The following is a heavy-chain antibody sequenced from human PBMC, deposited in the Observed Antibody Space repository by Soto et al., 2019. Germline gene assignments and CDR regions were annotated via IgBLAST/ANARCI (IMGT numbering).Heavy chain of an antibody. D-gene: IGHD3-3*01. J-gene: IGHJ4*02. CDR3: ERDRGFWSGYYREEYVFDT. V-gene: IGHV4-59*12. CDR1: VFSLIGYA. CDR2: VHASGST. Sequence: PAGTXSLTCSVSVFSLIGYALIWIRQTPGKGLEWAGSVHASGSTNYNPSLKSRVTMLVDTSKNRLTLNLSSVTAADTAVYYCERDRGFWSGYYREEYVFDTWGQGTLVTVSS.